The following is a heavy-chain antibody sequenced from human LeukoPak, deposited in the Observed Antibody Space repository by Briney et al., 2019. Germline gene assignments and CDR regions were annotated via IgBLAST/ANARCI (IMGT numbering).Heavy chain of an antibody. CDR2: INHSGST. D-gene: IGHD3-10*01. Sequence: SETLSLTCAVYGGSFSGYYWSWIRQPPGKGLEWIGEINHSGSTNSNPSLKSRVTISVDTSKNQFSLKLSSVTAADTAVYYCARSGVLLWFGELSPAFDIWGQGTMVTVSS. J-gene: IGHJ3*02. CDR3: ARSGVLLWFGELSPAFDI. CDR1: GGSFSGYY. V-gene: IGHV4-34*01.